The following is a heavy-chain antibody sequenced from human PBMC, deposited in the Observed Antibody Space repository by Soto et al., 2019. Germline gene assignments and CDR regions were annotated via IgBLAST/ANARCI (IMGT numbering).Heavy chain of an antibody. D-gene: IGHD6-13*01. J-gene: IGHJ1*01. CDR2: INAGNGNA. CDR1: AGTFRSYV. Sequence: ASVTVSCNASAGTFRSYVIHLVRQAPGQRPEWMGWINAGNGNAKYSQKFQGRVTITRDTSASTAYMELSSLRSEDTAVYYCARSTGYNFQHWGQGTLVIVS. V-gene: IGHV1-3*01. CDR3: ARSTGYNFQH.